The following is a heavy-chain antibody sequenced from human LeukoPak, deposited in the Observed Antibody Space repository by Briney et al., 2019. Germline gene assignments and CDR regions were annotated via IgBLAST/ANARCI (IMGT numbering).Heavy chain of an antibody. CDR2: ISGSGGST. CDR3: AKGRIAVAATPQDY. CDR1: GSTFSSYA. J-gene: IGHJ4*02. Sequence: GGSLRLSCAASGSTFSSYAMSWVRQAPGKGLEWVSAISGSGGSTYYADSVKGWFTIPRDNSKNTLYLQMNSLRAEDTAVYYCAKGRIAVAATPQDYWGQGTLVTVSS. V-gene: IGHV3-23*01. D-gene: IGHD6-19*01.